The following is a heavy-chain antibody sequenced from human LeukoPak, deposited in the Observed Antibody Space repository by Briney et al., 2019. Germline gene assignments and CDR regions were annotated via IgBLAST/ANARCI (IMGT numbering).Heavy chain of an antibody. Sequence: GGSLRLSCAASGFTFSSYAMSWVRQAPGKGLEWVSAISGSGGSTYYADSVKGRFTISRDDSKNTLYLQMNSLRAEDTAVYYCATTRPGRFGELNFDYWGQGTLVTVSS. J-gene: IGHJ4*02. CDR1: GFTFSSYA. V-gene: IGHV3-23*01. CDR2: ISGSGGST. D-gene: IGHD3-10*01. CDR3: ATTRPGRFGELNFDY.